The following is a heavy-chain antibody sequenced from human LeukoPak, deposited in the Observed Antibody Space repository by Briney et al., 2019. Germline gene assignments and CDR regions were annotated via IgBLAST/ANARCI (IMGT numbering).Heavy chain of an antibody. Sequence: GASVKVSCKASGGTFSSYAISWVRQAPGQGLEWMGGIIPIFGTANYAQKFQGRVTITADESTSTAYMELSSLRSEDTAVYYRARSDSGSYYSDYFDYWGQGTLVTVSS. CDR2: IIPIFGTA. D-gene: IGHD1-26*01. V-gene: IGHV1-69*13. CDR3: ARSDSGSYYSDYFDY. CDR1: GGTFSSYA. J-gene: IGHJ4*02.